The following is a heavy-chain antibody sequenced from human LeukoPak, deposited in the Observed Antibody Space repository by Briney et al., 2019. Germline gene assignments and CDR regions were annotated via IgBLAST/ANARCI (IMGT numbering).Heavy chain of an antibody. J-gene: IGHJ4*02. V-gene: IGHV1-18*01. CDR2: ISAYNGNT. D-gene: IGHD5-12*01. CDR3: ASGYSGYEPFDY. Sequence: GASVKVSCKASGYTFTSYGISWVRQAPGQGLEWMGWISAYNGNTNYAQKLQGRVTMTTDTSTSTAYVEVSSLRSDDTAVYYCASGYSGYEPFDYWGQGTRVTVSS. CDR1: GYTFTSYG.